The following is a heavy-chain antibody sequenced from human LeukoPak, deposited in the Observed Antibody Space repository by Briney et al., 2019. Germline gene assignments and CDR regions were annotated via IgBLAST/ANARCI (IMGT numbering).Heavy chain of an antibody. J-gene: IGHJ6*02. Sequence: ASVKVSCKASGYTFTSYGISWVRQAPGQGLEWMGWISAYNGNTNYAQKLQGRVTMTTDTSTSTAYMELRSLRSDDTAVYYCARGGVGYGDYWGDYYYGMDVWGQGTTVAVSS. CDR3: ARGGVGYGDYWGDYYYGMDV. CDR1: GYTFTSYG. D-gene: IGHD4-17*01. CDR2: ISAYNGNT. V-gene: IGHV1-18*01.